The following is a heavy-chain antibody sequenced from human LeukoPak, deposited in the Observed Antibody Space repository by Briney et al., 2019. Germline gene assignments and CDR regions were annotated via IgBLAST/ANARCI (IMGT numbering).Heavy chain of an antibody. V-gene: IGHV3-21*01. CDR3: ARVPIGGDQGSYQYYYMDV. CDR1: GFTFGYYS. Sequence: GGSLRLSCAASGFTFGYYSMNWVRQAPGKGLEWVSSISSSVSYISHADSVKGRFTISRDNAKNSLYLQMNSLRAEDTAVYYCARVPIGGDQGSYQYYYMDVWGKGTTVTVSS. J-gene: IGHJ6*03. CDR2: ISSSVSYI. D-gene: IGHD2-21*02.